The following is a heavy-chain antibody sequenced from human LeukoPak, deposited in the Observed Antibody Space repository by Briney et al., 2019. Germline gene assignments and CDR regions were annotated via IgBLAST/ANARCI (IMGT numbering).Heavy chain of an antibody. J-gene: IGHJ6*04. D-gene: IGHD3-10*01. CDR3: AAATRSGSYYHGPYGVDV. CDR2: IVVGSGNT. V-gene: IGHV1-58*01. Sequence: SVKVSCKASGFTFTSSAVQWVRQARGQRLEWIGWIVVGSGNTNYAQKFQERVTITRDMSTSTAYMELSSLRSEDTAVYYCAAATRSGSYYHGPYGVDVWGKETTVTVSS. CDR1: GFTFTSSA.